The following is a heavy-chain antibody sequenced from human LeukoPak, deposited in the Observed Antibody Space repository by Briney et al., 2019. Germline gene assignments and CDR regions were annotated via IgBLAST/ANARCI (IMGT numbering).Heavy chain of an antibody. D-gene: IGHD2-15*01. CDR1: GFTFTSYA. J-gene: IGHJ4*02. CDR2: ISGSGGAT. Sequence: PGGSLRLSCAASGFTFTSYAMSWVRQAPGKGLEWVSTISGSGGATYYADSVKGRFTISRDNSENMVYLQMNSLRPEDTAIYYCAKRGGPTRGAMYLYYFDSWGQGTLVTVSS. V-gene: IGHV3-23*01. CDR3: AKRGGPTRGAMYLYYFDS.